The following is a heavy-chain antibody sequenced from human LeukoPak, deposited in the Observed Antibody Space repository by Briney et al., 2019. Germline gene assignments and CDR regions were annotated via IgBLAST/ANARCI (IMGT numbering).Heavy chain of an antibody. CDR3: ARHYSDSSGYFSGKRRNYYYMDV. CDR2: IYYSGST. V-gene: IGHV4-39*01. J-gene: IGHJ6*03. D-gene: IGHD3-22*01. CDR1: GGSISSSSYY. Sequence: PSETLSLTCTVSGGSISSSSYYWGWIRQPPGKGLEWIGSIYYSGSTYYNPSLKSRVTISVDTSKNQFSLKLSSVTAADTAMYYCARHYSDSSGYFSGKRRNYYYMDVWGKGTTVTISS.